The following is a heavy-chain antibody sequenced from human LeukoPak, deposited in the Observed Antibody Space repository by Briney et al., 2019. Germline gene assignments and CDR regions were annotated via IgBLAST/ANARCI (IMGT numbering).Heavy chain of an antibody. J-gene: IGHJ3*02. Sequence: GGSLRLSCAASGFTFSSHAMHWVRQAPGKGLEWVGFIRHDGSNKYHRDSVKGRFTISRDNSKNTLYLQMNSLRTEDTAVYYCTRVRLLGALDDALHIWGQGTLVTVSS. CDR2: IRHDGSNK. CDR1: GFTFSSHA. V-gene: IGHV3-30*02. CDR3: TRVRLLGALDDALHI. D-gene: IGHD7-27*01.